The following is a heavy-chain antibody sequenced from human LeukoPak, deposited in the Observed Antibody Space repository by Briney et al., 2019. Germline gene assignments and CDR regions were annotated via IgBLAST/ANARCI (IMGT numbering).Heavy chain of an antibody. CDR1: GFTFSSYA. Sequence: GGSLRLSCAASGFTFSSYAMSWVRQAPGKGLERVSAISGSGGSTYYADSVKGRFTISRDNSKNTLYLQMNSLGAEDTAVYYCAKRKPSTVTFFDYWGQGTLVTVSS. CDR3: AKRKPSTVTFFDY. J-gene: IGHJ4*02. D-gene: IGHD4-17*01. V-gene: IGHV3-23*01. CDR2: ISGSGGST.